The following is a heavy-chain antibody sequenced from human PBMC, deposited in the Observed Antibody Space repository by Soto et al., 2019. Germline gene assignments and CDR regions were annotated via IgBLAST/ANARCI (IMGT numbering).Heavy chain of an antibody. V-gene: IGHV4-59*01. CDR3: ARGRITMVRGVIEP. J-gene: IGHJ5*02. CDR1: VCSISIYY. CDR2: IYYSGST. D-gene: IGHD3-10*01. Sequence: SETLSLTCTVSVCSISIYYVSWIRQPPGKGLEWIGYIYYSGSTNYNPSLKSRVTISVDTSKNQFSLKLSSVTAADTAVYYCARGRITMVRGVIEPWGQGTLVTVSS.